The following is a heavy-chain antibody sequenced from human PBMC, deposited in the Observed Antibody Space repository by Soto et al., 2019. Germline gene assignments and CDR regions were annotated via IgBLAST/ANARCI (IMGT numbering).Heavy chain of an antibody. CDR3: ARRCYDILTGYCRYYYYGMDV. Sequence: SETLSLTCTVSGGSISSSSYYWGWIRQPPGKGLEWIGSIYYSGSTYYNPSLKSRVTISVDTSKNQFSLKLSSVTAADTAVYYCARRCYDILTGYCRYYYYGMDVWGQGTTVTVSS. V-gene: IGHV4-39*01. D-gene: IGHD3-9*01. J-gene: IGHJ6*02. CDR2: IYYSGST. CDR1: GGSISSSSYY.